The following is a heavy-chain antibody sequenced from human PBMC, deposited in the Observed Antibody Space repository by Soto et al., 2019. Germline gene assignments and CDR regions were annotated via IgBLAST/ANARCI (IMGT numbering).Heavy chain of an antibody. Sequence: SETLSLTCTVSGGSISSYYWSWIRQPPGKGLEWIGYIYYSGSTNYNPSLKSRVTISVDTSKNTLFLQMNSLRAEDTALYYCANSLAMVRGRYYVDYWGQGTLVTVSS. CDR1: GGSISSYY. J-gene: IGHJ4*02. V-gene: IGHV4-59*12. CDR3: ANSLAMVRGRYYVDY. D-gene: IGHD3-10*01. CDR2: IYYSGST.